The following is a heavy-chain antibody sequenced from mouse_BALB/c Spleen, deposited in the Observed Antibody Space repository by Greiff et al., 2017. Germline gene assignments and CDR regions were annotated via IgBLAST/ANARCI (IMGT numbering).Heavy chain of an antibody. V-gene: IGHV1-67*01. J-gene: IGHJ2*01. CDR1: GYTFTDYA. CDR2: ISTYYGNT. CDR3: ARSVITAVANYFDY. D-gene: IGHD1-1*01. Sequence: QVQLQQSGPELVRPGVSVKISCKGSGYTFTDYAMHWVKQSHAKSLEWIGVISTYYGNTNYNQKFKGKATMTVDKSSSTAYMELARLTSEDSAIYYCARSVITAVANYFDYWGQGTTLTVSS.